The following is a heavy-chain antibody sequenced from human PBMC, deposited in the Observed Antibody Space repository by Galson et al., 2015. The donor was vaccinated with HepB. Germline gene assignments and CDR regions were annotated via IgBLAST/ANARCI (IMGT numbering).Heavy chain of an antibody. J-gene: IGHJ5*02. CDR2: ISYDGSEK. V-gene: IGHV3-30*03. CDR3: VRDGGYAAHDPLDH. D-gene: IGHD2-8*01. CDR1: GFTFSNSG. Sequence: SLRLSCAASGFTFSNSGIHWVRQGPGQGLEWVAVISYDGSEKYYADSVKGRFTISRDNSNNTLYLQMDSLRPEDSAVYYCVRDGGYAAHDPLDHWGQGTLVTVSS.